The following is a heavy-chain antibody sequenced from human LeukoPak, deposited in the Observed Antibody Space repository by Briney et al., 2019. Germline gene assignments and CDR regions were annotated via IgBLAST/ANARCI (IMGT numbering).Heavy chain of an antibody. J-gene: IGHJ6*02. CDR1: GFTFSSYG. CDR2: IWYDGSNK. Sequence: GGSLRLSCAASGFTFSSYGVHWVRQAPGKGLEWVAAIWYDGSNKYYADSVKGRFTISRDNSNNTLYLQMNSLRAEDTAVYYCARVPPLAAYYYYGIDVWGQGTTVTVSS. D-gene: IGHD3-16*01. V-gene: IGHV3-33*01. CDR3: ARVPPLAAYYYYGIDV.